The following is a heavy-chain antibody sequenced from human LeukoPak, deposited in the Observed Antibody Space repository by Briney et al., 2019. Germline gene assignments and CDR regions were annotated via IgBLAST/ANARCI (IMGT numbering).Heavy chain of an antibody. V-gene: IGHV4-34*01. D-gene: IGHD6-13*01. CDR3: AXXXXXXWYSRDFYYIDV. CDR2: INHSGST. Sequence: PSETLSLTCAVYGGSFSGYYWSWIRQPPGKGLEWIGEINHSGSTNYNPSLKSRVTISVDTSKNQFSLKLSSVTAAATAVYYCAXXXXXXWYSRDFYYIDVWGKGTTVTVSS. J-gene: IGHJ6*03. CDR1: GGSFSGYY.